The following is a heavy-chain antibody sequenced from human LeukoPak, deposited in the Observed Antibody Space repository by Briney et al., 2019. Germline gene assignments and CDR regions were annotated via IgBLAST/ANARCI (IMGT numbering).Heavy chain of an antibody. D-gene: IGHD5-24*01. CDR2: ISYDGSNK. V-gene: IGHV3-30*18. CDR1: GFTFSSYG. CDR3: AKDGQVRGRDGYNELTAEYFQH. Sequence: HPGGSLRLSCAASGFTFSSYGMHWVRQAPGKGLEWVAVISYDGSNKYYADSVKGRFTISRDNSKNTLYLQMNSLRAEDTAVYYCAKDGQVRGRDGYNELTAEYFQHWGQGTLVTVSS. J-gene: IGHJ1*01.